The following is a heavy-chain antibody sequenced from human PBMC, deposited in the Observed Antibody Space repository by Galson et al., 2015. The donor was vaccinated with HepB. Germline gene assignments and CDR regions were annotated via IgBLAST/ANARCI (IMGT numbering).Heavy chain of an antibody. V-gene: IGHV1-8*01. CDR1: GYTFISYD. CDR2: MNPNSGNT. D-gene: IGHD3-22*01. J-gene: IGHJ6*02. CDR3: ARGRITYYDCSGHQFYYDYGMDV. Sequence: SVKVSCKASGYTFISYDINWVRQASGQGLEWMGWMNPNSGNTGYAQKFQGRVTMTRNTSSSAAYMELSSLRSEDTAVYYCARGRITYYDCSGHQFYYDYGMDVWGQGTTVTVSS.